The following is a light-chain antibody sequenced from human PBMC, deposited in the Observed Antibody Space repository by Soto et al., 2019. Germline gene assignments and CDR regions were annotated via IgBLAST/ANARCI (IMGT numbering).Light chain of an antibody. Sequence: DIQMTHSPSTLSASVEDRVNITCXASQSIGDLLAWYQQKPGEAPKLLIYKASYLKSGVPSRFSGSGSGTEFTLTISSLQPDDFATYYCQHYNSYSEAFGQGTKVDI. CDR3: QHYNSYSEA. CDR2: KAS. J-gene: IGKJ1*01. V-gene: IGKV1-5*03. CDR1: QSIGDL.